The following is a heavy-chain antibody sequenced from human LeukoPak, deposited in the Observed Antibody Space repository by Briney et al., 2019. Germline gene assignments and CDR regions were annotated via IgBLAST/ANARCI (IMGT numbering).Heavy chain of an antibody. CDR2: ISGSGGST. CDR1: GFTFSSYA. CDR3: XXXXXXMTTVTPFDY. J-gene: IGHJ4*02. D-gene: IGHD4-17*01. V-gene: IGHV3-23*01. Sequence: QSGGSLRLSCAASGFTFSSYAMSWVRQAPGKGLEWVSAISGSGGSTYYADSVKGRFTISRDNSKNTLYLQMNSLRAEDTAVYYXXXXXXXMTTVTPFDYWGQGTLVTVSS.